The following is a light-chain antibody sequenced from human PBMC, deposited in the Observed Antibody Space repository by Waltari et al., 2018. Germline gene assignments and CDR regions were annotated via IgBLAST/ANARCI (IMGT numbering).Light chain of an antibody. CDR1: QSVSSSY. CDR2: GAS. Sequence: EIVLTQSPGTLSLSPGESATLSCRASQSVSSSYLAWYQQKPGQAPRLLIYGASSRATGIPDRFSGSGSGTDFTLTISRLEPEDFAVYYCQQYGSSRSTFGGGTKVEIK. V-gene: IGKV3-20*01. J-gene: IGKJ4*01. CDR3: QQYGSSRST.